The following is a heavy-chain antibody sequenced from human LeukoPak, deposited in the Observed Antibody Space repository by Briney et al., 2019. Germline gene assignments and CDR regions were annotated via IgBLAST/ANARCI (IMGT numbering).Heavy chain of an antibody. CDR1: GFTLTTYW. V-gene: IGHV3-74*01. CDR2: LKSDGSST. D-gene: IGHD2-2*02. CDR3: ASPRIVVVPAAIISDY. J-gene: IGHJ4*02. Sequence: QPGGSLRLYCAASGFTLTTYWMHWVRQAPGKGLVWVSRLKSDGSSTSYADSVKGRFTISRDNSKNTLYLQMNSLRAEDTAVYYCASPRIVVVPAAIISDYWGQGTLVTVSS.